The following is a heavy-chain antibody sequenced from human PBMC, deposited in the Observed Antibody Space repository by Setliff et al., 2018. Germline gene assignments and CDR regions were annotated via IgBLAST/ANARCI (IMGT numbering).Heavy chain of an antibody. J-gene: IGHJ5*02. Sequence: PGESLKISCKGSRYSFTSYWIAWVRQMPGKGLEWMGIIYPGDSHTRYSPSFQGQVTISTDTSINTAFLQWNNLKASDTAVYYCARRGERFFNWFDPWGQGTLVTVSS. V-gene: IGHV5-51*01. CDR1: RYSFTSYW. CDR2: IYPGDSHT. CDR3: ARRGERFFNWFDP. D-gene: IGHD2-21*01.